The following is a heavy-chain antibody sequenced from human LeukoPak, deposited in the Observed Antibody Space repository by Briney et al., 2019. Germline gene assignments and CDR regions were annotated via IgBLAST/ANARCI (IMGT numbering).Heavy chain of an antibody. CDR2: IYHSGAT. Sequence: PSESLSLTCAVSVGSISSSSSICWTWVRQPPGKGLEWIGEIYHSGATNYNPSLKSRVTMLLDKSKNQFSLKLNSVTAADTAVYYCARNGGNSDYDYWGQGTLVTVSA. CDR1: VGSISSSSSIC. CDR3: ARNGGNSDYDY. J-gene: IGHJ4*02. D-gene: IGHD4-23*01. V-gene: IGHV4-4*02.